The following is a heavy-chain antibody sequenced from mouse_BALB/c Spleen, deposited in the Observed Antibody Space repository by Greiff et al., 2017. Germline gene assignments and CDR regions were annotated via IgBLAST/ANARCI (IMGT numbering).Heavy chain of an antibody. D-gene: IGHD2-4*01. J-gene: IGHJ4*01. V-gene: IGHV5-17*02. CDR3: ARRSDDYSYAMDY. Sequence: EVQVVESGGGLVQPGGSRKLSCAASGFTFSSFGMHWVRQAPEKGLEWVAYISNGSSTIYYADTVKGRFTISRDNPKNTLFLQMTSLRSEDTAMYYCARRSDDYSYAMDYWGQGTSVTASS. CDR1: GFTFSSFG. CDR2: ISNGSSTI.